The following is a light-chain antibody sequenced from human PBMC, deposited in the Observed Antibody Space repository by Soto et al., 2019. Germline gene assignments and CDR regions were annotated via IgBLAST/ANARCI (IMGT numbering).Light chain of an antibody. J-gene: IGKJ2*01. CDR2: DAS. Sequence: DIQMTQSPSTLSASVGDRVTITCRASQSLGIWLAWHQQKPGKAPKLLIYDASTLKSGVPSRFSGSGSGTEFSLTISSLQPDDFATYYCQQYKAYPYTFGQGTKLEMK. CDR3: QQYKAYPYT. V-gene: IGKV1-5*01. CDR1: QSLGIW.